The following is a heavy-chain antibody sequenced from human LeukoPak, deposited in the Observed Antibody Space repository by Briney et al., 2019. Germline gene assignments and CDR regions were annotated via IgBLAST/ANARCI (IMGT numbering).Heavy chain of an antibody. CDR3: AKVHRATMISPDAFDS. Sequence: GGSLRLSCAASGFTFSSFAMHWVRQAPGKGLEWVSGITGSGSPTYYAESVKGRFTISRDNSKNTPYLQMNSLRAEDTAIYYCAKVHRATMISPDAFDSWGQGTLVTVSS. D-gene: IGHD5-24*01. J-gene: IGHJ3*02. CDR2: ITGSGSPT. CDR1: GFTFSSFA. V-gene: IGHV3-23*01.